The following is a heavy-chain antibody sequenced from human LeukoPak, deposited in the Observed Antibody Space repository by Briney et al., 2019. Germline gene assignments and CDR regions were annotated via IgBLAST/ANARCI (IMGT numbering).Heavy chain of an antibody. CDR2: IYYSGST. CDR3: ARGYYYYGMDV. J-gene: IGHJ6*02. V-gene: IGHV4-59*01. CDR1: GGSISSYY. Sequence: SETLSLTCTVSGGSISSYYWSWIRQPPGRGLEWIGYIYYSGSTNYNPSLKSRVTISVDTSKNQFSLKLSSVTAADTAVYYCARGYYYYGMDVWGQGTTVTVSS.